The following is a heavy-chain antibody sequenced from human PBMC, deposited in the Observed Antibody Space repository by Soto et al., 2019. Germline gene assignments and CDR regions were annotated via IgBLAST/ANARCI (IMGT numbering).Heavy chain of an antibody. CDR3: ARGANDYSTKWWFDP. Sequence: QVQLQESGPGLVKPSGTLSLTCAVSSGSISSSNWWSWVRQPPGKGLEWIGEIYHSGSTNYNPSLKSRVTIAVDKSKNQCSLKLSSVTAADTAVYYCARGANDYSTKWWFDPWGQGTLVTVSS. J-gene: IGHJ5*02. CDR1: SGSISSSNW. V-gene: IGHV4-4*02. D-gene: IGHD4-4*01. CDR2: IYHSGST.